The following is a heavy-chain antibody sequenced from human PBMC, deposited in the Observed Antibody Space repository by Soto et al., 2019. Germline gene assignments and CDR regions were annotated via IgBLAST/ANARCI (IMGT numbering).Heavy chain of an antibody. J-gene: IGHJ4*02. CDR1: GRSMSSNY. CDR2: VVYGGT. CDR3: ASYRGAFYFDH. V-gene: IGHV4-59*01. Sequence: HVHLQESCPGLVKPSETLSLTCSGSGRSMSSNYWSWIRQSPDKGLEWLGYVVYGGTDYNPSLEGRVSMSVETSKSQFSLKLTSVTAADTAVYYCASYRGAFYFDHWGQGLLVTVSS. D-gene: IGHD4-4*01.